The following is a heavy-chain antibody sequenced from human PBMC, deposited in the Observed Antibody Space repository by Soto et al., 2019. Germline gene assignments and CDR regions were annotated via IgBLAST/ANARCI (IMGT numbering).Heavy chain of an antibody. J-gene: IGHJ1*01. CDR3: ERLRASNSEVYQH. Sequence: QVQLVQSGAEVKKPGSSVKVSCKASGGTFSTYPISWVRQAPGQGLEWMGGINPIFGTANYAQKRQGRDTITADEPTTTAYMQLSSLRSDDKAVYYCERLRASNSEVYQHWGQGTLVTVSS. D-gene: IGHD4-4*01. CDR1: GGTFSTYP. V-gene: IGHV1-69*12. CDR2: INPIFGTA.